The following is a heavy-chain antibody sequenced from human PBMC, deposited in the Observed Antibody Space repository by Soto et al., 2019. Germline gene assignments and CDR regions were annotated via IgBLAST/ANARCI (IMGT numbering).Heavy chain of an antibody. CDR3: ARAWGGVPDY. CDR2: IYYSGST. J-gene: IGHJ4*02. V-gene: IGHV4-59*12. Sequence: SETLSLTCTVSGDSISSYYWSWIRQHPGKGLEWIGYIYYSGSTYYNSSLKSRVTILVDTSKNQFSLKLSSVTAADTAVYYCARAWGGVPDYWGQGTLVTVSS. CDR1: GDSISSYY. D-gene: IGHD3-16*01.